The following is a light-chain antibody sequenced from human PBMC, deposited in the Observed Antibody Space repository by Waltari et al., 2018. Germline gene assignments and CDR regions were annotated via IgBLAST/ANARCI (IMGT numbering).Light chain of an antibody. Sequence: EVVMTQSPATLSLSPGERATLSCRASQSVSSYLGWYQQKPGQAPRLLIYHVSNRATGIPARFSGSGSGTDFTLTISSLEPEDFAVYYCQQRSDWPYTFGQGTKLAI. V-gene: IGKV3-11*01. CDR2: HVS. J-gene: IGKJ2*01. CDR3: QQRSDWPYT. CDR1: QSVSSY.